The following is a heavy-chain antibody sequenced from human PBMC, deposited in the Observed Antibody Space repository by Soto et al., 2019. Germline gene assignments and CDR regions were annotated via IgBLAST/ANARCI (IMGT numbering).Heavy chain of an antibody. CDR2: FSGSGGST. Sequence: PGGSLRLSCAASGITFSSYAMNWVRQAPGKGLVLVLVFSGSGGSTFFADSVKGRFTISRDNSKNTLYFQMNSLRAEDTAVYFCAKDTYYDVLTGTDAFDIWGQGTMVTVSS. V-gene: IGHV3-23*01. CDR3: AKDTYYDVLTGTDAFDI. CDR1: GITFSSYA. J-gene: IGHJ3*02. D-gene: IGHD3-9*01.